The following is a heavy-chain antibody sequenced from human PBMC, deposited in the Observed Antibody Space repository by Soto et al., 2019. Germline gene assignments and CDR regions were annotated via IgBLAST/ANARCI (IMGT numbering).Heavy chain of an antibody. J-gene: IGHJ4*02. CDR2: IYYSGST. Sequence: PSETLSLTCTVSGGSISSYYWSWIRQPPGKGLEWIGYIYYSGSTNYNPSLKSRVTISVDTSKNQFSLKLSSVTAADTAVYYCATDSSGWYYFDYWGQGTLVTVSS. V-gene: IGHV4-59*01. D-gene: IGHD6-19*01. CDR3: ATDSSGWYYFDY. CDR1: GGSISSYY.